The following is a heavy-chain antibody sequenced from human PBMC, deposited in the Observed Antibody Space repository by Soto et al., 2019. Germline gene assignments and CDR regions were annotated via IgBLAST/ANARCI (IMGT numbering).Heavy chain of an antibody. Sequence: EVQLVESGGGLVQPGRSLRLSCAASGFTFDDYAMQWVRQAPGKGLEWVSGISWNSGSIGYADSVKGRFTISRDNAKNSLYLQMNSLRAEDTALYYCASQDYWGQGTLVTVSS. V-gene: IGHV3-9*01. CDR1: GFTFDDYA. J-gene: IGHJ4*02. CDR3: ASQDY. CDR2: ISWNSGSI.